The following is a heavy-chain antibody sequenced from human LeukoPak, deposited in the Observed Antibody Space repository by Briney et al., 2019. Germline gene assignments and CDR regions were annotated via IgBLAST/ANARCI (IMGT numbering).Heavy chain of an antibody. D-gene: IGHD6-19*01. V-gene: IGHV5-51*01. CDR3: ARQYSSGWSSAEYFQH. CDR2: IYPGDSDT. J-gene: IGHJ1*01. Sequence: GESLKISCKGSGYSFTSYWIGWVRQMPGKGLEWMGIIYPGDSDTRYSPSFQGQVTISADKSISTAYLQWSSLEASDTAMYYCARQYSSGWSSAEYFQHWGQGTLVTVSS. CDR1: GYSFTSYW.